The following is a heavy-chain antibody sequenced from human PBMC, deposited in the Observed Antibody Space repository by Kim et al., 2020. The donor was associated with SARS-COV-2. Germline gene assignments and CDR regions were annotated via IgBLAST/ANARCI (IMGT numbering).Heavy chain of an antibody. CDR3: ARGLGVVVPAARRWFDP. V-gene: IGHV4-34*01. Sequence: SETLSLTCAVYGGSFSGYYWSWIRQPPGKGLEWIGEINHSGSTNYNPSLKSRVTISVDTSKNQFSLKLSSVTAADTAVYYCARGLGVVVPAARRWFDPWGQGTLVTVSS. CDR1: GGSFSGYY. CDR2: INHSGST. D-gene: IGHD2-2*01. J-gene: IGHJ5*02.